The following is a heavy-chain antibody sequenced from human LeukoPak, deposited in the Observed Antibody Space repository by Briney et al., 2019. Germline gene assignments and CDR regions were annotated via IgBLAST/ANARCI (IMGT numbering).Heavy chain of an antibody. V-gene: IGHV3-9*01. J-gene: IGHJ4*02. D-gene: IGHD2-15*01. Sequence: ALRHSLAGSGFTLHEYLMHWVGQAAGKGLEGVAGISCDSGSIGYADSVKGRFTISRDNAKNSQYLQRNSLRAEDTALYYCTKDIGSYEGTNFDYWGQGTLVTVSS. CDR3: TKDIGSYEGTNFDY. CDR2: ISCDSGSI. CDR1: GFTLHEYL.